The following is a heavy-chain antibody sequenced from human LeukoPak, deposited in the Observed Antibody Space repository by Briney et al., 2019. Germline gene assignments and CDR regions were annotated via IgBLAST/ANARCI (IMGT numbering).Heavy chain of an antibody. Sequence: ASVKVSCKASGGTFSSYAISWVRQAPGQGLEWMGWISAYNGNTNYAQKLQGRVTMTTDTSTSTAYMELRSLRSDDTAVYYCARDIRGYYYMDVWGKGTTVTISS. CDR1: GGTFSSYA. CDR3: ARDIRGYYYMDV. CDR2: ISAYNGNT. V-gene: IGHV1-18*01. D-gene: IGHD1-14*01. J-gene: IGHJ6*03.